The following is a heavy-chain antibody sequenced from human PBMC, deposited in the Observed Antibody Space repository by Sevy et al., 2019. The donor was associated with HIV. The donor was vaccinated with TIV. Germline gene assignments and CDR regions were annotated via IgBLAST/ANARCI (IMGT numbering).Heavy chain of an antibody. Sequence: GGSLRLSCAASGFTFNDHVMSWVRQAPGKGLEWVSTIGSRGGNTYYGDSVKGRLIIPRDTSKNTLFLQMSSQRAEDTAVYYCARSYYYGSGVYYNAFDYWGQGTLVTVSS. CDR2: IGSRGGNT. D-gene: IGHD3-10*01. V-gene: IGHV3-23*01. CDR1: GFTFNDHV. J-gene: IGHJ4*02. CDR3: ARSYYYGSGVYYNAFDY.